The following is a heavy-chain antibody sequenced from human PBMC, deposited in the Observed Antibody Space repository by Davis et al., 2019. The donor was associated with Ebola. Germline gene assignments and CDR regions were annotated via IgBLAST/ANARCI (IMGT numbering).Heavy chain of an antibody. D-gene: IGHD6-6*01. Sequence: ASVKVSCKASGYTFTSYAMHWVRQAPGQGLEWMGWINPNSGGTNYAQKLQGRVTMTTDTSTSTAYMELRSLRSDDTAVYYCARDNGGSSPHYYYYYYGMDVWGQGTTVTVSS. CDR1: GYTFTSYA. V-gene: IGHV1-18*01. CDR3: ARDNGGSSPHYYYYYYGMDV. CDR2: INPNSGGT. J-gene: IGHJ6*02.